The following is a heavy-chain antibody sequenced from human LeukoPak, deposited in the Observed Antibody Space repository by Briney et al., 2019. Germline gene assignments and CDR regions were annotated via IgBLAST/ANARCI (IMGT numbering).Heavy chain of an antibody. CDR2: IYYTGST. CDR3: ARTTRRGVGDI. V-gene: IGHV4-59*01. J-gene: IGHJ3*02. Sequence: PSGTLSLTCTVSGDSISPYSWSWIRQPPGQGLEWIGYIYYTGSTNYNPSLKSRVTISLDTSKNQFSLRLTSVTAADTAIYYCARTTRRGVGDIWGQGTMITVSS. D-gene: IGHD3-10*01. CDR1: GDSISPYS.